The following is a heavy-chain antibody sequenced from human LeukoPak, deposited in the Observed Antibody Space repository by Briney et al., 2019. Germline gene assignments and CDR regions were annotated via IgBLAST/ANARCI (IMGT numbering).Heavy chain of an antibody. J-gene: IGHJ5*02. Sequence: SETLSLTCSVSGGSITGYYWSWIRQPPGKGLEWIGYIYYSGSTNYNPSLKSRDTISVDTSKNQFSLKLSSVTAADTAVYYCARVNTMVRGALDPWGQGTLVTVSS. CDR3: ARVNTMVRGALDP. CDR2: IYYSGST. D-gene: IGHD3-10*01. CDR1: GGSITGYY. V-gene: IGHV4-59*01.